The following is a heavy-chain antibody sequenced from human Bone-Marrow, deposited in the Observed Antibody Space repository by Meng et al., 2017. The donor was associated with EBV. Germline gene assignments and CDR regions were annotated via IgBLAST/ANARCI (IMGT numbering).Heavy chain of an antibody. D-gene: IGHD3-10*01. CDR1: GGTFSSDA. V-gene: IGHV1-69*06. CDR2: LIPMLGSP. CDR3: ASESGRGYTPDY. Sequence: QGKLVQSGAEVKKPGSSVKVSCKPSGGTFSSDAISWVRQAPGQGLEWMGGLIPMLGSPNYAQKFQDRVTIIADKSTSIHYMELSSLRSDDTAVYYCASESGRGYTPDYWGRGALVTVPS. J-gene: IGHJ4*02.